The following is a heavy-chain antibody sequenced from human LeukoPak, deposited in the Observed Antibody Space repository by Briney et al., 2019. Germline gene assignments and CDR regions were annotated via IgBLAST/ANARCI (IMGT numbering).Heavy chain of an antibody. Sequence: PGGSLRLSCAASGFTFSSYAMNWVRQAPGKGPEWVSTISSSGGSTYYFVKGRFTISRDNSKNTLYLQMNSLRAEDTAVYYCAKGYCSSTSCKESFFDYWGQGTLVTVSS. CDR3: AKGYCSSTSCKESFFDY. J-gene: IGHJ4*02. CDR2: ISSSGGST. D-gene: IGHD2-2*01. V-gene: IGHV3-23*01. CDR1: GFTFSSYA.